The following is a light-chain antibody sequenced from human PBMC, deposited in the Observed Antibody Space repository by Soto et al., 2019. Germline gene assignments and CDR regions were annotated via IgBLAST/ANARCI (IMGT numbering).Light chain of an antibody. CDR3: QEYNSYSWT. CDR2: QAS. CDR1: QSISTW. Sequence: DIQMTQSPSTLSASVGDRVTITCRASQSISTWLAWYQQKPGKAPKLLIYQASSLEVGVPFRFSGSGSGTEFTLTINSLQPDDFATYYCQEYNSYSWTFGQGTEVDIK. J-gene: IGKJ1*01. V-gene: IGKV1-5*03.